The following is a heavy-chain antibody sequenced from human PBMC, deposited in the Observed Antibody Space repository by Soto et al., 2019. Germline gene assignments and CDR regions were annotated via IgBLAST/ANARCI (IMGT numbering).Heavy chain of an antibody. J-gene: IGHJ4*02. CDR2: ISYSGST. V-gene: IGHV4-34*01. D-gene: IGHD3-10*01. Sequence: PSETLSLTCAVYGGSFSGYYWTWIRQSPGKGLEWIGQISYSGSTNYNPSLKSRVFISIGTSNNRFFLELTSVTAADTAVYYCARASALYDSGTYEGGYYYFDSWGQGTPVTVSS. CDR3: ARASALYDSGTYEGGYYYFDS. CDR1: GGSFSGYY.